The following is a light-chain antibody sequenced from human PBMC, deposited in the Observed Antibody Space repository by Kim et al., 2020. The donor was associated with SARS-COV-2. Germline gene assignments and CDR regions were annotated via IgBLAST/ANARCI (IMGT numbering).Light chain of an antibody. V-gene: IGKV1D-16*01. CDR3: QQYDHYPRT. J-gene: IGKJ1*01. CDR1: QSNSSW. CDR2: AAS. Sequence: DIQMTQSPSLVSASVGDTVTITCRASQSNSSWLAWYQQKPEKAPKSLIYAASSLQSGVPSRFSGSGSGTHFTLTINSLQPEDFATYYCQQYDHYPRTFGQGTKVEIK.